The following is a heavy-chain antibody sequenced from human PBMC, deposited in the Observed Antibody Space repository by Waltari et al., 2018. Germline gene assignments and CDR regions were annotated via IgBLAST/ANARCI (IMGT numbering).Heavy chain of an antibody. CDR2: IRVSGGST. V-gene: IGHV3-23*01. CDR3: ATPPGGNSRRPPFDY. D-gene: IGHD2-21*02. Sequence: EVQLLESGGGLVQPGGSLRLSCAASGFTFSSYAMSWVRQAPGKGLEGVSAIRVSGGSTYYADSVQGRFTISRDNSKNTLYLQMNSLRAEDTAVYYCATPPGGNSRRPPFDYWGQGTLVTVSS. J-gene: IGHJ4*02. CDR1: GFTFSSYA.